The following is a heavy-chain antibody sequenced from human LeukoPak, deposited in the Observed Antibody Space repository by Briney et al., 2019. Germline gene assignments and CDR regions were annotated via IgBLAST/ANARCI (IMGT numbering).Heavy chain of an antibody. CDR3: AREYYDFWSGYPT. CDR1: GFTFSSYS. J-gene: IGHJ4*02. Sequence: PGGSLRLSCAASGFTFSSYSMNWVRQAPGKGLEWVSYISSSSSTIYYADSVKGRFTISRDNAKNSLYLQMNSLRAEDTAVYYCAREYYDFWSGYPTWGQGTLVTVSS. V-gene: IGHV3-48*01. D-gene: IGHD3-3*01. CDR2: ISSSSSTI.